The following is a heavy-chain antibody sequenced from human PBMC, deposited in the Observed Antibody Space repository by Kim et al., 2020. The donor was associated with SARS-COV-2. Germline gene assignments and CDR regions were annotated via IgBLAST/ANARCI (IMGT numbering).Heavy chain of an antibody. V-gene: IGHV4-59*09. CDR3: ARGGGDYFDY. CDR2: RT. J-gene: IGHJ4*02. D-gene: IGHD4-17*01. Sequence: RTHYNPSLQSRVTISVDTSKNQFSLKLSSVTAADTAVYYCARGGGDYFDYWGQGTLVTVSS.